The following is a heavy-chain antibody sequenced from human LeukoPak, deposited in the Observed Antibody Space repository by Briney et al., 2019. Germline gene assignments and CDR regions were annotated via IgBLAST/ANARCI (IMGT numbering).Heavy chain of an antibody. Sequence: SETLSLTCTVSGGSISSISYYWGWIRQPPGKGLEWIGSMYHTGSNYYNPSLRSRVTISLDMSKNQFSLRLSSVTAADTAVYYCARDDSALYFQHWGQGTLVTVSS. CDR2: MYHTGSN. CDR3: ARDDSALYFQH. J-gene: IGHJ1*01. V-gene: IGHV4-39*07. D-gene: IGHD2-21*01. CDR1: GGSISSISYY.